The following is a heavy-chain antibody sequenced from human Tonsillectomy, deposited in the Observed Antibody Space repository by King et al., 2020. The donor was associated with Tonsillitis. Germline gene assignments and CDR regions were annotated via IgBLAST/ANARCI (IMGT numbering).Heavy chain of an antibody. D-gene: IGHD6-13*01. CDR3: ARDVAAAGTGIDY. Sequence: VQLVESGGGVVQPGRSLRLSCAASGVTFSSYGMHWVRQAPGKGLEWVAVIWYDGSNKYYADSVKGRFTISRDNSKNTLYLQMNSLRAEDTAVYYCARDVAAAGTGIDYWGQGTLVTVSS. CDR1: GVTFSSYG. V-gene: IGHV3-33*01. J-gene: IGHJ4*02. CDR2: IWYDGSNK.